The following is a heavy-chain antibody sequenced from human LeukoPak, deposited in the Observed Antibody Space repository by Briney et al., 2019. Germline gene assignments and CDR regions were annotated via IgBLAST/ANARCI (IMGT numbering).Heavy chain of an antibody. J-gene: IGHJ4*02. D-gene: IGHD5-18*01. CDR3: ARASGGSYGLRYYFDY. CDR1: GFTFSSYW. Sequence: GGSLRLSCAASGFTFSSYWMHWVRQAPGKGLVWVSRISSDGSSTSYADSVKGRFTISRDNAKNTLYLQMNSLRAEDTAVYYCARASGGSYGLRYYFDYWGQGTLVTVSS. V-gene: IGHV3-74*01. CDR2: ISSDGSST.